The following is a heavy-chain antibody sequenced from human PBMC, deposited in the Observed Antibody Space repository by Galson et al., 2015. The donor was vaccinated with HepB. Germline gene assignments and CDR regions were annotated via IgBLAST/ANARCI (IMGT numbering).Heavy chain of an antibody. CDR3: ATVPSSGSYSLDY. Sequence: SVKVSCKVSGYTLTELSMHWVRQAPGKGLEWMGGFDPEDGETIYAQKFQGRVTMTEDTSTDTAYMGLSNLRSEDTAVYYCATVPSSGSYSLDYWGQGTLVTVSS. J-gene: IGHJ4*02. D-gene: IGHD1-26*01. CDR2: FDPEDGET. CDR1: GYTLTELS. V-gene: IGHV1-24*01.